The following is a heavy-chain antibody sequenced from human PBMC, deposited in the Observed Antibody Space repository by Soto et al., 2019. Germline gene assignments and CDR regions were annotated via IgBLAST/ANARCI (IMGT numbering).Heavy chain of an antibody. D-gene: IGHD2-8*02. CDR2: ISNSGGT. CDR1: GDSISSYY. Sequence: SETLSLTCTVSGDSISSYYWSWVRQPPGKGLEWIGYISNSGGTNVNPSLKGRVALSVDTSMNHFSLRLSSVTAADTAVYFCSRVFGAYWYFDYWGQGTLVTVSS. CDR3: SRVFGAYWYFDY. V-gene: IGHV4-59*01. J-gene: IGHJ4*02.